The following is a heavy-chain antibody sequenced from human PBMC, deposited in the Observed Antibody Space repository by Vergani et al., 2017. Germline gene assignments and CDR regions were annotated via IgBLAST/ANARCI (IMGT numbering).Heavy chain of an antibody. D-gene: IGHD2-15*01. Sequence: EVQLLESGGGLVQPGGSLRLSCAASGFTFSSYAMSWVRQAPGKGLEWVSAISGSGGSTYYADSVQGRFTISRDNSKNTLYLQMNSLRAEDTAVYYCARGRFRGVGVVAATPLDSGKNWFDPWGQGTLVTVSS. V-gene: IGHV3-23*01. J-gene: IGHJ5*02. CDR1: GFTFSSYA. CDR2: ISGSGGST. CDR3: ARGRFRGVGVVAATPLDSGKNWFDP.